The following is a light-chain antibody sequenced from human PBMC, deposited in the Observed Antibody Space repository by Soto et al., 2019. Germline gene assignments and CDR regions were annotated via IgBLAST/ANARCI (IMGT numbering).Light chain of an antibody. Sequence: SYELTRPPSVAVTRGKTARITRGGNNIGSKIVHWYQQKPGQAPVLVFDDDSDRRSGIPERFSGSNSGNTATLTISRVEAGDEADYFCQVWDSSSEQAFGTRTKVTVL. V-gene: IGLV3-21*03. CDR3: QVWDSSSEQA. CDR2: DDS. J-gene: IGLJ1*01. CDR1: NIGSKI.